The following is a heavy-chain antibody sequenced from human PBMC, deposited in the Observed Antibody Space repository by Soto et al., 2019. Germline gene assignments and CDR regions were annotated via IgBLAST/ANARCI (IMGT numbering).Heavy chain of an antibody. CDR2: IYYSGST. J-gene: IGHJ4*02. CDR1: GGSISSGGYY. D-gene: IGHD3-22*01. V-gene: IGHV4-31*03. CDR3: ARVGEDDSSGDFPSDY. Sequence: SETLSLTCTVSGGSISSGGYYWSWIRQHPGKGLEWIGYIYYSGSTYYNPSLKSRVTISVDTSKNQFSMKLSSVTDADTAMYYCARVGEDDSSGDFPSDYWGQGSLFTVSS.